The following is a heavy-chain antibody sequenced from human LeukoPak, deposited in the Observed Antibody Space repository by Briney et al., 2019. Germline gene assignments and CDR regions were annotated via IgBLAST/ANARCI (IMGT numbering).Heavy chain of an antibody. CDR3: AAELYGVYTDCCTFHL. V-gene: IGHV1-58*01. CDR1: GFTFSTSA. Sequence: SVKVSCKTSGFTFSTSAVQWVRQARGQRLEWIGWIIVGSGATNYAQSLQGRFTITRDMSTNTAYMELSSLGSEDSAVYYCAAELYGVYTDCCTFHLWGQGTMVAVSS. J-gene: IGHJ3*01. D-gene: IGHD4-17*01. CDR2: IIVGSGAT.